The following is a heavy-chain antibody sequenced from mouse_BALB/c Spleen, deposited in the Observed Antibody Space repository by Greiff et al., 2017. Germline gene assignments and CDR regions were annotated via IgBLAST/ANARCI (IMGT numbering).Heavy chain of an antibody. CDR2: IDPETGGT. Sequence: VQLQQSGAELVRPGASVTLSCKASGYTFTDYEMHWVKQTPVHGLEWIGAIDPETGGTAYNQKFKGKATLTADKSSSTAYMELRSLTSEDSAVYYCTRSGYYYAMDYWGQGTSVTVSS. V-gene: IGHV1-15*01. D-gene: IGHD2-2*01. J-gene: IGHJ4*01. CDR1: GYTFTDYE. CDR3: TRSGYYYAMDY.